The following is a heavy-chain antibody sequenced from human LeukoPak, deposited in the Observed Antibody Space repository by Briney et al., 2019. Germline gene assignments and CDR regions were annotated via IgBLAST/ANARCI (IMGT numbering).Heavy chain of an antibody. CDR2: ISGYNGNT. CDR1: GYTFSTYP. D-gene: IGHD3-9*01. CDR3: ARMAYDILTGYFQPNWFDP. V-gene: IGHV1-18*01. J-gene: IGHJ5*02. Sequence: ASVTVSCKASGYTFSTYPINWVRQAPGQGLEWMGWISGYNGNTKNVQKFRGRVTMTTDTSTSTAYMELRSLRSDDTAVYYCARMAYDILTGYFQPNWFDPWGQGTLVTVSS.